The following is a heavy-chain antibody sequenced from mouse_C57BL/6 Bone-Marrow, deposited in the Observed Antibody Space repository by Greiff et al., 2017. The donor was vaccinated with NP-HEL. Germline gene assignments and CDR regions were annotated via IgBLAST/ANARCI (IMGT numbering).Heavy chain of an antibody. CDR3: ARLGDYYDYDDWYFDV. CDR1: GYAFSSSW. D-gene: IGHD2-4*01. CDR2: IYPGDGDT. J-gene: IGHJ1*03. Sequence: VQLQQSGPELVKPGASVKISCKASGYAFSSSWMNWVKQRPGKGLEWIGRIYPGDGDTNYNGKFKGKATLTADKSSSTAYMQLSSLTSEDSAVYFCARLGDYYDYDDWYFDVWGTGTTVTVSS. V-gene: IGHV1-82*01.